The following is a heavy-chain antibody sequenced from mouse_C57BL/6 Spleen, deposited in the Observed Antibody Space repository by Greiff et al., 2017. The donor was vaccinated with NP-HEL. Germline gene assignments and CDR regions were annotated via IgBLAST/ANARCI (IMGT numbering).Heavy chain of an antibody. J-gene: IGHJ2*01. CDR2: IDPSDSYT. V-gene: IGHV1-69*01. Sequence: VQLQQPGAELVMPGASVKLSCKASGYTFTSYWMHWVKQRPGQGLEWIGEIDPSDSYTNYNQKFKGKSTLTVDKSSSTAYMQLSSLTSEDSAVYYCASGYDYDGSYYFDYWGQGTTLTVSS. CDR1: GYTFTSYW. D-gene: IGHD2-4*01. CDR3: ASGYDYDGSYYFDY.